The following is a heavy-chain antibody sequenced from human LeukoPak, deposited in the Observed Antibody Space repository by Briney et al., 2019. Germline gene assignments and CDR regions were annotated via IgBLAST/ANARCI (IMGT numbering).Heavy chain of an antibody. V-gene: IGHV4-59*13. J-gene: IGHJ4*02. CDR1: GASISGYY. Sequence: SETLSLTCTVSGASISGYYWSWIRQPPGKGLEGIGYIHFSGRTYYNPPLKSRVTISVDTSKNQFSLKVSSVTATDTALYYCARVLKAGNSGYYSDYWGPGTLVTVSS. CDR3: ARVLKAGNSGYYSDY. D-gene: IGHD3-10*01. CDR2: IHFSGRT.